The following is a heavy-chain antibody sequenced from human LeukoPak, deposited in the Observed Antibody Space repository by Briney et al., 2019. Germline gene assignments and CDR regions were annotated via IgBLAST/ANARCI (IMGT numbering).Heavy chain of an antibody. CDR2: IYYTGST. D-gene: IGHD6-19*01. J-gene: IGHJ4*02. Sequence: SETLSLTCTVSGGSISSSSYYWGWIRQPPGKGLEWIGNIYYTGSTYYNPSLKSRVTISVDTSKNQFSLKLSSVTAADTAVYYCAREIEGVVAVAGNWGYYFDYWGQGTLVTVSS. CDR1: GGSISSSSYY. V-gene: IGHV4-39*02. CDR3: AREIEGVVAVAGNWGYYFDY.